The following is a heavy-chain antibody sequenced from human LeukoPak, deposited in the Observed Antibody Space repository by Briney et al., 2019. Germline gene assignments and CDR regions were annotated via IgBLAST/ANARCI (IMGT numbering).Heavy chain of an antibody. CDR3: ARERLAVAGFGFDY. V-gene: IGHV1-2*02. D-gene: IGHD6-19*01. CDR2: INPNSGGT. CDR1: GYTFTGYY. Sequence: ASVTVSCKASGYTFTGYYMHWVRQAPGQGLEWMGWINPNSGGTNYAQKFQGRVTMTRDTSISTAYMELSRLRSDDTAVYYCARERLAVAGFGFDYWGQGTLVTVSS. J-gene: IGHJ4*02.